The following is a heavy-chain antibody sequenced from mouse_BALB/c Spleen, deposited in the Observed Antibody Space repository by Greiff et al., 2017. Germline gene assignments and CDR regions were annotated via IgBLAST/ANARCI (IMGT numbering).Heavy chain of an antibody. CDR1: GYSFTSYW. J-gene: IGHJ2*01. CDR2: IDPSDSET. Sequence: QVQLQQSGPQLVRPGASVKISCKASGYSFTSYWMHWVKQRPGQGLEWIGMIDPSDSETRLNQKFKDKATLTVDKSSSTAYMQLSSPTSEDSAVYYCARLLFTTVVATDYWGQGTTLTVSS. V-gene: IGHV1S126*01. D-gene: IGHD1-1*01. CDR3: ARLLFTTVVATDY.